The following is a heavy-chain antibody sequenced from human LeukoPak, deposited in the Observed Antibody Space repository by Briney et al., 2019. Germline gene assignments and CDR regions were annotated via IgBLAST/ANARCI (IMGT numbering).Heavy chain of an antibody. CDR3: AQTNWNYGADWLDP. Sequence: GASVKVSCKASGYTFTSYGISWVRQAPGQGLEWMGWISAYNGNTNYAQKLQGRVTMTTDTSTSTAYMELRSLRSDDTAVYYCAQTNWNYGADWLDPWGQGTLVTVSS. CDR1: GYTFTSYG. D-gene: IGHD1-7*01. CDR2: ISAYNGNT. J-gene: IGHJ5*02. V-gene: IGHV1-18*01.